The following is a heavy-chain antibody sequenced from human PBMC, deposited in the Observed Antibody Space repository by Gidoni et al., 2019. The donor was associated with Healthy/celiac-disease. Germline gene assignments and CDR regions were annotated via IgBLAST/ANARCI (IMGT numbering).Heavy chain of an antibody. CDR3: ARGPQGCWSGYYEIDY. Sequence: EVQLVESGGGLVQPGGSLRLSCAASGFTFSRYSMNWVRQAPGMGLGGVSDISSSSSTIYYADSVKGRFTISRDNAKNSMYLQMNSLRAEDTAVYYCARGPQGCWSGYYEIDYWGQGTLVTVSS. V-gene: IGHV3-48*01. CDR2: ISSSSSTI. J-gene: IGHJ4*02. CDR1: GFTFSRYS. D-gene: IGHD3-3*01.